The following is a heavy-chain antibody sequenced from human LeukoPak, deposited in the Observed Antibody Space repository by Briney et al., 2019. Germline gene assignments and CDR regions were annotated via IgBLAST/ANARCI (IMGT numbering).Heavy chain of an antibody. D-gene: IGHD1-26*01. J-gene: IGHJ4*02. CDR2: IYYSGST. CDR1: GGSISSGGYY. V-gene: IGHV4-31*03. Sequence: SQTLSLTCTVSGGSISSGGYYWSWIRQHPGKGLEWIGYIYYSGSTYYNPSLKSRVTISVDTSKNQFSLKLSSVTVADTAVYYCARVQDSGSYFDYWGQGTLVTVSS. CDR3: ARVQDSGSYFDY.